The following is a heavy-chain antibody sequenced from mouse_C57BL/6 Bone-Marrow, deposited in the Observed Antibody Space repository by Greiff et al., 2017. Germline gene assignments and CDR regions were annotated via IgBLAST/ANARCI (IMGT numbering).Heavy chain of an antibody. CDR3: TREIMDY. V-gene: IGHV1-80*01. CDR1: GYAFSSYW. CDR2: IYPGDGDT. Sequence: QVQLKQSGAELVKPGASVKISCKASGYAFSSYWMNWVKQRPGKGLEWIGHIYPGDGDTTYNGKFKGKTTLTADKYSSPAYMQLSSLTSEDSAVDFCTREIMDYWGQGTSVTVSS. J-gene: IGHJ4*01.